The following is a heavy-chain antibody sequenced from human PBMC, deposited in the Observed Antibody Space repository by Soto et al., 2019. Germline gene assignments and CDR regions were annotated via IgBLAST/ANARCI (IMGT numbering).Heavy chain of an antibody. CDR3: TTETSMAEYYGMDV. V-gene: IGHV3-15*01. CDR1: GFTFPNAW. J-gene: IGHJ6*02. D-gene: IGHD5-18*01. Sequence: EVQLVESGGGLVKPGGSLRLSCAASGFTFPNAWMSWVRQAPGKGLEWVGRIKSKTDGGTTDNAAPVKGRFTISRDDSKNTLYLQMNSLKIEDTAVYYCTTETSMAEYYGMDVWGQGTTVTVSS. CDR2: IKSKTDGGTT.